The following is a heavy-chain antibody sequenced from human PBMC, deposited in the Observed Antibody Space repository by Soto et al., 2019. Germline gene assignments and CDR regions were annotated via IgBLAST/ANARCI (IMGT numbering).Heavy chain of an antibody. Sequence: QVQLVQSGAEVKKPGSSVKVSCKASGGTFSSYTISWVRQAPGQGLEWMGRIIPILGIANYAQKFQGRVTITADKSTSTAYMELSSLRTEDTAVYYCARESMYSSSWYYSPPKIDYWGQGTLVTVSS. CDR3: ARESMYSSSWYYSPPKIDY. CDR2: IIPILGIA. V-gene: IGHV1-69*08. D-gene: IGHD6-13*01. J-gene: IGHJ4*02. CDR1: GGTFSSYT.